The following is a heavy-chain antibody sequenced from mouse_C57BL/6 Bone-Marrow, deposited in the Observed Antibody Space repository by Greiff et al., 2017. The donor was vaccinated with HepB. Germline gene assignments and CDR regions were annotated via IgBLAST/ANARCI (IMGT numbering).Heavy chain of an antibody. J-gene: IGHJ4*01. Sequence: DVKLQESGAELVRPGASVKLSCTASGFNIKDDYMHWVKQRPEQGLEWIGWIDPENGDTEYASKFQGKATITADTSSNTAYLQLSSLTSEDTAVYYCTTSYYYGSSLYAMDYWGQGTSVTVSS. CDR2: IDPENGDT. CDR3: TTSYYYGSSLYAMDY. V-gene: IGHV14-4*01. CDR1: GFNIKDDY. D-gene: IGHD1-1*01.